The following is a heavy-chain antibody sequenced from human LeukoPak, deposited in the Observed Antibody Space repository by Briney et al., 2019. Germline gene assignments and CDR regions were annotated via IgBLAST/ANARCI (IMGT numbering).Heavy chain of an antibody. J-gene: IGHJ3*02. CDR2: ISGSGGST. CDR1: GFTFSSYA. CDR3: AKDPGSSSWLGAFDI. Sequence: PGGSLRLSCAASGFTFSSYAMSWVRQTPGKGLEWVSAISGSGGSTHYEDSVKGRFTISRDNSKNTLYLQMNSLRAEDTAVYYCAKDPGSSSWLGAFDIWGQGTMVTVSS. V-gene: IGHV3-23*01. D-gene: IGHD6-13*01.